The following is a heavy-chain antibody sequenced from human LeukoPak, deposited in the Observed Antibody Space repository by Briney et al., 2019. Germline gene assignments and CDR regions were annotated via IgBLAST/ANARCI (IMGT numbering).Heavy chain of an antibody. D-gene: IGHD1-1*01. CDR2: IRSSSRGTI. J-gene: IGHJ4*02. V-gene: IGHV3-48*01. CDR1: GCIFSDYS. Sequence: PGGSLRLSCAASGCIFSDYSINWVRQAPGKGLEWVAYIRSSSRGTIYYADSVKGRFTISRDNAKNSLYLQMNSLRAEDTAVYYCARDHNWAFDYWGQGTLVTVSS. CDR3: ARDHNWAFDY.